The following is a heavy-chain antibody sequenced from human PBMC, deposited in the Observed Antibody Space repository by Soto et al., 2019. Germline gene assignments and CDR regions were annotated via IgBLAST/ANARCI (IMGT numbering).Heavy chain of an antibody. Sequence: QVQLVQSGAEVKKPGSSVKVSCKASGGTFSSYTISWVRQAPGQGLEWMGRIIPILGIANYAQKFQGRVTITADKSTSTAYMELSSLRSEDTAVYYCARAHYYGSGSYYMGAFDIWGQGTMVTVSS. CDR3: ARAHYYGSGSYYMGAFDI. D-gene: IGHD3-10*01. CDR1: GGTFSSYT. J-gene: IGHJ3*02. V-gene: IGHV1-69*02. CDR2: IIPILGIA.